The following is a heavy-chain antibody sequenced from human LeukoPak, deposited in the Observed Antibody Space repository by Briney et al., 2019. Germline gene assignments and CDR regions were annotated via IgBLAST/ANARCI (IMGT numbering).Heavy chain of an antibody. CDR2: ISNAGGNT. D-gene: IGHD1/OR15-1a*01. CDR3: AKGRTNDY. V-gene: IGHV3-23*01. CDR1: GFTFSAYA. Sequence: GGSLRLSCAASGFTFSAYAMSWVRQTPERGLEWVSAISNAGGNTFYADSVKGRFTISRDNSKNTLYLQMNSLRAEDTAIYYCAKGRTNDYWGQGTLVTVSS. J-gene: IGHJ4*02.